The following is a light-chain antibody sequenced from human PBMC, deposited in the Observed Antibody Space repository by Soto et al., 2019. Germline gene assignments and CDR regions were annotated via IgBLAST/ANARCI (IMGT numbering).Light chain of an antibody. CDR2: GAS. V-gene: IGKV3-20*01. CDR1: QTVRNAY. Sequence: EIVLTQSPGALSVSPGDRATLSCRASQTVRNAYLAWYQQKPGQAPRLLIYGASIRATGIPDRFSGSGSATDFTRTISRLEPEDFAVYFCQQYGTSRYTFGQGTKLEIK. J-gene: IGKJ2*01. CDR3: QQYGTSRYT.